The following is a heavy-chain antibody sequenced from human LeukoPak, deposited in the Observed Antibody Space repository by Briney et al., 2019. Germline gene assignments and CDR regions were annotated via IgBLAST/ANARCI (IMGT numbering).Heavy chain of an antibody. CDR2: IYHSGST. CDR1: GYSISSCYY. CDR3: ANHNDFWSGYYAYYFDY. D-gene: IGHD3-3*01. V-gene: IGHV4-38-2*01. J-gene: IGHJ4*02. Sequence: SETLSLTCAVSGYSISSCYYWGWIRQPPGKGLEWIGSIYHSGSTYYNPSLKSRVTISVDTSKNQFSLKLSSVTAADTAVYYCANHNDFWSGYYAYYFDYWGQGTLVTVSS.